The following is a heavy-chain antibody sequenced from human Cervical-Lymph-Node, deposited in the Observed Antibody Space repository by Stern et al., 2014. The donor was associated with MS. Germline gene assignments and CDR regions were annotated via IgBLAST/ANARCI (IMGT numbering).Heavy chain of an antibody. Sequence: QVQLVQSGAEVKKPGASVKVSCKTSGYTFTSNHICWVRQAPGQGLEWMGIIKPSDLYTSYAQKFQGRVSITRDTSTSTVYMELSSLRSEDTAVYYCARDNTGWIHDYWGQGTLVTVSS. CDR2: IKPSDLYT. D-gene: IGHD6-19*01. V-gene: IGHV1-46*01. J-gene: IGHJ4*02. CDR3: ARDNTGWIHDY. CDR1: GYTFTSNH.